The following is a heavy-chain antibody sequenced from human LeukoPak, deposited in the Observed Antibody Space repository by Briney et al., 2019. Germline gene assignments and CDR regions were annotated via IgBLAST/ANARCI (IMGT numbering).Heavy chain of an antibody. CDR1: ANSFSDYY. CDR3: ARDSRRLQEGWFDP. Sequence: GGSLRLSCVASANSFSDYYMSWIRQAPGKGLEWISYISNSGSRVYYADSVKGRFTISRDNDKNSLYLQMDSLRAEDTAVYYCARDSRRLQEGWFDPWGQGTLVTVSS. D-gene: IGHD5-24*01. V-gene: IGHV3-11*04. CDR2: ISNSGSRV. J-gene: IGHJ5*02.